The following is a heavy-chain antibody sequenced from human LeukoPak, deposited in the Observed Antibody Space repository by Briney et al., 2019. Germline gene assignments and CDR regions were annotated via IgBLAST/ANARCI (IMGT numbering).Heavy chain of an antibody. J-gene: IGHJ4*02. V-gene: IGHV1-8*01. CDR3: ARVPSYSRDGPDY. Sequence: ASVKVSCKAAGYTFTSYDINWVRQATGQGLEWMGWMNPNSGNTGYAQKFQGRVTMTRNTSISTDYMELSSLRSEDTAVYYCARVPSYSRDGPDYWGQGTQVTVSS. D-gene: IGHD6-13*01. CDR1: GYTFTSYD. CDR2: MNPNSGNT.